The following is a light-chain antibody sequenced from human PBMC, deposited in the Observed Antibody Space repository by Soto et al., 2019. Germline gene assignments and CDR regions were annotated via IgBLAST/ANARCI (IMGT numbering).Light chain of an antibody. CDR3: QQYNNWPST. J-gene: IGKJ1*01. CDR1: QSVITN. CDR2: AAS. V-gene: IGKV3-15*01. Sequence: IVMSQSPATLSVSPGERATLSCRASQSVITNLAWYQQKSGQAPRLLIYAASTRATDIPARFSGSGSGTEFTLTISNLQYEDFVVYYCQQYNNWPSTFGQGTKVDIK.